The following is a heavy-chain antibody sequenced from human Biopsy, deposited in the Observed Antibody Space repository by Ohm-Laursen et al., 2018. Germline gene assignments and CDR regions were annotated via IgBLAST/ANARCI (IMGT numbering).Heavy chain of an antibody. J-gene: IGHJ4*02. V-gene: IGHV4-4*07. Sequence: SDTLSLTCTVSGGSINSYYWSWMRQPAGKGLEWIGRLFTSGTTNYSPSLNNRVTMSVDTSKNQFSLRLTSVTAADTAVYYCVGGGSGSFPFDYWGPGTLVTVSS. CDR2: LFTSGTT. CDR3: VGGGSGSFPFDY. CDR1: GGSINSYY. D-gene: IGHD3-10*01.